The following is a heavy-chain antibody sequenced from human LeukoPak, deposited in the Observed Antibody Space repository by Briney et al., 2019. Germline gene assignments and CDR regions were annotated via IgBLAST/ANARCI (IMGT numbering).Heavy chain of an antibody. Sequence: GGSLRLSCAASGFTFSSYSMNWVRQAPGKGLEWVSSISSSSSYIYYADSVKGRFTISRDNAKNSLYLQMNSLRAEDTAVYYCARDEAIVATNFDYWGQGTLVTVSS. J-gene: IGHJ4*02. CDR2: ISSSSSYI. CDR3: ARDEAIVATNFDY. D-gene: IGHD5-12*01. CDR1: GFTFSSYS. V-gene: IGHV3-21*01.